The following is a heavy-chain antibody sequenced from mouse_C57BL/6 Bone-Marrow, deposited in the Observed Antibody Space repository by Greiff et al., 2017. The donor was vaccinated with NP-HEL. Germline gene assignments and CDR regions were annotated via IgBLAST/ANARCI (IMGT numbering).Heavy chain of an antibody. CDR2: IDPETGGT. D-gene: IGHD1-1*01. CDR1: GYTFTDYE. CDR3: TRILFYYYGSSPWFAY. J-gene: IGHJ3*01. V-gene: IGHV1-15*01. Sequence: QVHVKQSGAELVRPGASVTLSCKASGYTFTDYEMHWVKQTPVHGLEWIGAIDPETGGTAYNQKFKGKAILTADKSSSTAYMELRSLTSEDSAVYYCTRILFYYYGSSPWFAYWGQGTLVTVSA.